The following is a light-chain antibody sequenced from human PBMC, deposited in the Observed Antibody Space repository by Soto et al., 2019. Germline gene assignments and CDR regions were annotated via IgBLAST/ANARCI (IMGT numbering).Light chain of an antibody. Sequence: QSALTQPASVSGSPGQSITISCTGTSSDVGDYNYVSWYQQHPGKAPKLIIYDVSNRPSGVSNRFSGSKSGNTASLTISGLQAEDEADYYCSSYTSSSNLFVFGTGTKLTVL. CDR1: SSDVGDYNY. V-gene: IGLV2-14*03. J-gene: IGLJ1*01. CDR2: DVS. CDR3: SSYTSSSNLFV.